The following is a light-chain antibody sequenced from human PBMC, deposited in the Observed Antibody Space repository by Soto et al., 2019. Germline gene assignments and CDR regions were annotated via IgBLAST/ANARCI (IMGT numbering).Light chain of an antibody. CDR2: GNS. V-gene: IGLV1-40*01. CDR1: SSNIGAGYD. J-gene: IGLJ1*01. Sequence: QAVVTQPPSVSGAPGQRVTISCTGSSSNIGAGYDVHWYQQLPGTAPKLLIYGNSNRPSGVPDRFSGSMSGTSASLAITGLQAVDEADYYCQSYDSSLSGYVFGTGTKLTVL. CDR3: QSYDSSLSGYV.